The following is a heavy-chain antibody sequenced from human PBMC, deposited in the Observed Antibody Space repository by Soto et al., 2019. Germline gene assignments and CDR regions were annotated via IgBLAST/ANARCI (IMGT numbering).Heavy chain of an antibody. J-gene: IGHJ3*02. Sequence: SLKISCKGSGYSFTTYWISWVRQMPGKGLEWMGRIDPSDSYTNYSPSFQGHVTISADKSISTAYLQWSSLKAWDTAMYYCARHIIAAAGIGAFDIWGQGTMVTVS. CDR3: ARHIIAAAGIGAFDI. D-gene: IGHD6-13*01. CDR2: IDPSDSYT. CDR1: GYSFTTYW. V-gene: IGHV5-10-1*01.